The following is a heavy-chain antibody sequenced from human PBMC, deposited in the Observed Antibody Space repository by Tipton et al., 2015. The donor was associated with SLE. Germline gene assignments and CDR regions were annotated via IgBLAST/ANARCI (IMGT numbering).Heavy chain of an antibody. CDR1: GGSFSGYY. CDR3: AREWRFTSPRSVP. J-gene: IGHJ5*02. Sequence: TLSLTCAVYGGSFSGYYWSWIRQPPGKGLEWIGEINHSGSTNYNPSLKSRVTISVDTSKNQFSLKLSSVTAADTAVYYCAREWRFTSPRSVPWGQGPLFTVPS. D-gene: IGHD5-12*01. CDR2: INHSGST. V-gene: IGHV4-34*01.